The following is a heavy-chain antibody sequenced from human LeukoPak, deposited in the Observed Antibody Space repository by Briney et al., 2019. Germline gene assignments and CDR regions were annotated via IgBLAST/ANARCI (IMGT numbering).Heavy chain of an antibody. D-gene: IGHD4-17*01. Sequence: PSETLSLTCTVSGGSISSYYWSWIRQPPGKGLEWIGYIYYSGSTNYNPSLKSRVTISVDTSKNQFSLKLSSVTAADTAVYYCARGAYGDHDYWGQGTLVTVSS. J-gene: IGHJ4*02. CDR3: ARGAYGDHDY. V-gene: IGHV4-59*01. CDR1: GGSISSYY. CDR2: IYYSGST.